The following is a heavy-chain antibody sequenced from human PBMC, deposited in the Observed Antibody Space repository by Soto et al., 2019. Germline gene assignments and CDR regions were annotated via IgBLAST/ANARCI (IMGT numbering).Heavy chain of an antibody. D-gene: IGHD3-3*01. CDR2: IYYSGST. CDR1: GGSISSGDYY. V-gene: IGHV4-30-4*01. J-gene: IGHJ5*02. CDR3: ARGGVITIFGVVSPSDWFDP. Sequence: SETLSLTCTVSGGSISSGDYYWSWIRQPPGKGLEWIGYIYYSGSTYYNPSLKSRVTISVDTSRNQFSLKLSSVTAADTAVYYCARGGVITIFGVVSPSDWFDPWGQGTLVTVSS.